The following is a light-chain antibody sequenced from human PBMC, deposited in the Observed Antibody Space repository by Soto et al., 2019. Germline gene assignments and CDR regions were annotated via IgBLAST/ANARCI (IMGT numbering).Light chain of an antibody. V-gene: IGKV3D-15*01. CDR1: QSVSSN. CDR2: GAS. CDR3: QQYNDWPPIT. Sequence: IVLTQSPGTLSLSHGKRATLSFRASQSVSSNLAWYQQKPGQAPRLLIYGASTRATGIPARFSGSGSGTEFTLTISSLQSEDFAVYYCQQYNDWPPITFGQGTRLEI. J-gene: IGKJ5*01.